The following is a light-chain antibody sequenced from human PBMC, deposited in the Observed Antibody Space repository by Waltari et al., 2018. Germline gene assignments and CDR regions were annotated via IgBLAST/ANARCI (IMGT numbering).Light chain of an antibody. CDR1: SCDVGSYTL. Sequence: SALTQPASVSGSPGQSITISCTGTSCDVGSYTLVSWYQQHPGKAPKLMIYEGSKRPSGVSNRFSGSKSGNTASLTISGLQAEDEADYYCCSYTAGSTWVFGGGTKLTVL. V-gene: IGLV2-23*01. CDR2: EGS. J-gene: IGLJ3*02. CDR3: CSYTAGSTWV.